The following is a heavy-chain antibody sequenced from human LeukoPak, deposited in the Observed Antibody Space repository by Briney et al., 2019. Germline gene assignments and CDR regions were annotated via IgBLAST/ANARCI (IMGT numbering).Heavy chain of an antibody. Sequence: PGGSLRLSCAASGFTFSSYGMHWVRQAPGKGLEWVAVIWYDGSNKYYADSVKGRFTISRDNSKDTLYLQMNSLRAEDTAVYYYARDAGSGWYIYFDYWGQGTLVTVSS. CDR1: GFTFSSYG. CDR3: ARDAGSGWYIYFDY. D-gene: IGHD6-19*01. J-gene: IGHJ4*02. CDR2: IWYDGSNK. V-gene: IGHV3-33*01.